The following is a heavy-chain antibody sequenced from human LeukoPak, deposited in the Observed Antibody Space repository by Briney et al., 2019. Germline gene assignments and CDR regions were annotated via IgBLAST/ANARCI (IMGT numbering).Heavy chain of an antibody. J-gene: IGHJ6*04. Sequence: GGSLRLSCAASGFTFSSYWMSWVRQAPGKGLEWVSYILSSSSTIYYADSVKGRFTISRDNAKNSLFLQMNSLRADDTAVYYCARAVGHGSGSPRMDVWGNGTTVTVSS. CDR1: GFTFSSYW. CDR3: ARAVGHGSGSPRMDV. D-gene: IGHD3-10*01. V-gene: IGHV3-48*01. CDR2: ILSSSSTI.